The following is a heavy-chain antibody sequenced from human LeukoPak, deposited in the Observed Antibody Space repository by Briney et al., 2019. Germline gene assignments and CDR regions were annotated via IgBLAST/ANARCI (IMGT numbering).Heavy chain of an antibody. CDR2: INEDGSTI. Sequence: PGGSLRLSWEASGXTFNSYWMSWVRQAPGKGLEWVADINEDGSTIYYVNSVKGRFTISRDNAKNSLSLQLNTLRAEDRAVYYCARWSYVSGTWFLDSWGQGALVTVSS. D-gene: IGHD3-10*01. J-gene: IGHJ4*02. CDR3: ARWSYVSGTWFLDS. V-gene: IGHV3-7*05. CDR1: GXTFNSYW.